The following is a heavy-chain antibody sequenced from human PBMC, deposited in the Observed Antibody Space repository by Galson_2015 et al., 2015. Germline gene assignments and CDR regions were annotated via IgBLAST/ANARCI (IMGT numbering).Heavy chain of an antibody. D-gene: IGHD2-21*01. Sequence: SLRLSCAASGFRFSDYAMNWVRQAPGKGLEWVAFISNDGGRKYHADSVKGRFTIYRDNSKKTMFMQMSSLKSKDTALYYCATDHPICVELPAHHARPGYFDPCGHGTLVTVSS. CDR2: ISNDGGRK. CDR1: GFRFSDYA. V-gene: IGHV3-30-3*01. CDR3: ATDHPICVELPAHHARPGYFDP. J-gene: IGHJ5*02.